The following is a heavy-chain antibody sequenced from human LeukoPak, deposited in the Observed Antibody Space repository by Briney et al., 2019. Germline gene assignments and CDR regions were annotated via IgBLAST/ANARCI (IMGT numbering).Heavy chain of an antibody. D-gene: IGHD3-16*02. Sequence: SETLSLTCTVSGGSISSYYWSWIRQPAGKGLEWIGRIYTSGSTNYNPSLKSQVTMSVDTSKNQFSLKLSSVTAADTAVYYCARAGLGELSSYYYYYYMDVWGKGTTVTVSS. CDR1: GGSISSYY. V-gene: IGHV4-4*07. CDR2: IYTSGST. CDR3: ARAGLGELSSYYYYYYMDV. J-gene: IGHJ6*03.